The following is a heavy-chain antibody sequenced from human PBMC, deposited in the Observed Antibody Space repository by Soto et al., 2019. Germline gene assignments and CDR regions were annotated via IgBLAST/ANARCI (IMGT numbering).Heavy chain of an antibody. D-gene: IGHD2-8*01. CDR1: GYTFTSYD. Sequence: ASVKVSCKASGYTFTSYDINWVRQTAGQGLEWMGWMSPKTANTGYAQKFQGRVTMTRSTSISTAYMELSSLTSEDTAVYYCTGGPPNWGFDSWGQGTPVTVSP. J-gene: IGHJ5*01. V-gene: IGHV1-8*01. CDR3: TGGPPNWGFDS. CDR2: MSPKTANT.